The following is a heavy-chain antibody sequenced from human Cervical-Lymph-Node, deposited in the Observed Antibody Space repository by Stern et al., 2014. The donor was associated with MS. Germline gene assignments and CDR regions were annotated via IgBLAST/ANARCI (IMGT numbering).Heavy chain of an antibody. CDR3: ARGGRGAFDV. CDR2: VNPDSGTT. J-gene: IGHJ3*01. D-gene: IGHD1-14*01. Sequence: QVQLGQSGAEARMPGASVKVTCKTSGYRFTTYDFNWVRQAPGQGLEWMGWVNPDSGTTGYAPKFQGRLTLTTTTSLKTTSMELRSLRPDDTAVYYCARGGRGAFDVWGQGTTVTVSS. V-gene: IGHV1-8*01. CDR1: GYRFTTYD.